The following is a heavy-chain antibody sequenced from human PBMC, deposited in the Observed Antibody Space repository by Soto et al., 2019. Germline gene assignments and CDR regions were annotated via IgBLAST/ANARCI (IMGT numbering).Heavy chain of an antibody. CDR2: IYSGGCT. Sequence: EVQLVETGVGLIQPGGSLRLSCAASGFTVSNNYMSWVRQASGKGLEWVSLIYSGGCTYYADSVKGRFTISRDNSKNTLYLQLNSLRDEDTAVYYCANYSSLDYWGEGTLVTVAS. CDR1: GFTVSNNY. J-gene: IGHJ4*02. CDR3: ANYSSLDY. V-gene: IGHV3-53*02. D-gene: IGHD6-13*01.